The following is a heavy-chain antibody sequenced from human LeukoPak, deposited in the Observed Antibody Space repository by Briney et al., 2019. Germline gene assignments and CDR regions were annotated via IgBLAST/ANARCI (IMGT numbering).Heavy chain of an antibody. J-gene: IGHJ6*02. D-gene: IGHD5-18*01. CDR3: ARAGYTAMGYYYGMDV. V-gene: IGHV1-69*04. CDR1: GGTFSSYA. CDR2: IIPILGIA. Sequence: AASVKVSCKASGGTFSSYAISWVRQAPGQGLEWMGRIIPILGIANYAQKFQGRVTITADKSTSTAYMELSSLRSEDTAVYYCARAGYTAMGYYYGMDVWGQGTTVTVSS.